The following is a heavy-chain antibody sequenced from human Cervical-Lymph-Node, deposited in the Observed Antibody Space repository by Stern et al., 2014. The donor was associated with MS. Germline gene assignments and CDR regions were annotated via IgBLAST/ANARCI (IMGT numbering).Heavy chain of an antibody. CDR3: ARIKFGDYDYGMDV. CDR1: GFALSTSGMC. V-gene: IGHV2-70*15. D-gene: IGHD3-16*01. CDR2: IDWDDDR. J-gene: IGHJ6*02. Sequence: QVTLKESGPALVKPTQTLTLTCTFSGFALSTSGMCVSWIRQPPGKALEWLGRIDWDDDRYYSPSLKTRLTISKDTSKNQVVLTMTDMDPVDTATYYCARIKFGDYDYGMDVWGQGTTVTVSS.